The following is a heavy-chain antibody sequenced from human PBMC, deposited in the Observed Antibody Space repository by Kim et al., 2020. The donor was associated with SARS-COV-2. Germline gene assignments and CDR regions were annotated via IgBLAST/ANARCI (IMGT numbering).Heavy chain of an antibody. V-gene: IGHV1-69*13. Sequence: SVKVSCKASGGTFSSYAISWVRQAHGQGLEWMGGIIPIFGTANYAQKFQGRVTITADESTSTAYMELSSLRSEDTAVYYCARETNWNYDYYYYYMDVWGKGTTVTVSS. CDR2: IIPIFGTA. J-gene: IGHJ6*03. D-gene: IGHD1-7*01. CDR3: ARETNWNYDYYYYYMDV. CDR1: GGTFSSYA.